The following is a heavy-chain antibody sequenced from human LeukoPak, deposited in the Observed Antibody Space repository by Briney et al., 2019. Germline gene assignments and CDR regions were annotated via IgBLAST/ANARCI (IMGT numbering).Heavy chain of an antibody. J-gene: IGHJ3*02. V-gene: IGHV4-31*03. D-gene: IGHD4-17*01. CDR3: ARGYGVAFDI. Sequence: SQTQSLTCTVSGGSISSGGYYWSWIRQHPGKGLEWIGYIYYSGSTYYNPSLKSRVTISVDTSKNQFSLKLSSVTAADTAVYYCARGYGVAFDIWGQGTMVTVSS. CDR1: GGSISSGGYY. CDR2: IYYSGST.